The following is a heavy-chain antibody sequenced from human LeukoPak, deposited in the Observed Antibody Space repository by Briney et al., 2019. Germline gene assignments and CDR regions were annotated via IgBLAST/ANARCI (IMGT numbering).Heavy chain of an antibody. D-gene: IGHD6-13*01. Sequence: SVKVSCKASGGTFSSYAISWVRQAPGQGLEWMGRIIPILGIANYAQKFQGRVTITADKSTSTAYMELSSLRSEDTAVYYCASSVAARSTRDLDYWGQGTPVTVSS. CDR2: IIPILGIA. J-gene: IGHJ4*02. V-gene: IGHV1-69*04. CDR3: ASSVAARSTRDLDY. CDR1: GGTFSSYA.